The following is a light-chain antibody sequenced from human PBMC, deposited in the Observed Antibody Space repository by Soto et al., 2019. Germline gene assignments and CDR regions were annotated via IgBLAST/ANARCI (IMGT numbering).Light chain of an antibody. CDR2: TTN. V-gene: IGLV1-44*01. CDR3: AACDDSLNGHV. J-gene: IGLJ1*01. Sequence: VLTQPHSGFGAPRQRVPIIFFGNSSNIGTSSVHWFQQLPGTAPKLLISTTNQRPSGVPERFSGSKSGTSASLAISGLQSEDEADYYCAACDDSLNGHVFGTGTRSPS. CDR1: SSNIGTSS.